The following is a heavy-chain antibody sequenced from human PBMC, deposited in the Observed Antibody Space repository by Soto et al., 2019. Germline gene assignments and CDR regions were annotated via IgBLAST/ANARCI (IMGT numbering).Heavy chain of an antibody. CDR2: ISWNSGSI. Sequence: EVQLVESGGGLVQPGRSLRLSCAASGFTFDDYAMHWVRQAPGKGLEWVSGISWNSGSIGYEDSVKGRFTISRDNAKNPMYLQMNSLRAEDTALYYCAKGRGLERREFHYCYYYMDVWGKGTTVTVSS. CDR1: GFTFDDYA. CDR3: AKGRGLERREFHYCYYYMDV. V-gene: IGHV3-9*01. J-gene: IGHJ6*03. D-gene: IGHD1-1*01.